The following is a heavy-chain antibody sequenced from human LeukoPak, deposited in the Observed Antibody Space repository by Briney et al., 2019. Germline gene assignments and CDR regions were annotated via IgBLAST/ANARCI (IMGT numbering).Heavy chain of an antibody. J-gene: IGHJ3*02. D-gene: IGHD1-26*01. CDR3: ARVVGAYDAFDI. CDR1: GGSISSGDYY. V-gene: IGHV4-30-4*01. Sequence: PSQTLSLTCTVSGGSISSGDYYWSWIPQPPGKGLEWIGYIYYSGSTYYNPSLKSRVTISVDTSKNQFSLKLSSVTAADTAVYYCARVVGAYDAFDIWGQGTMVTVSS. CDR2: IYYSGST.